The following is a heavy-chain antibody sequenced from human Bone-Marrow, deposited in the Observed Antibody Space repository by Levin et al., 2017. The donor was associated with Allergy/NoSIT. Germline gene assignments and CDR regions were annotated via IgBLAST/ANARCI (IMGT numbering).Heavy chain of an antibody. V-gene: IGHV4-30-4*01. Sequence: SETLSLTCTASGGSIGSSDYYWSWIRQTPGKGLEWIGCIYYLGHTYYDRSLKSRVAISVDTSKNQLSLTMRSMTAADTAVYYCARGGMYYHDSSGYRFDFWSQGTQVTVSS. CDR1: GGSIGSSDYY. D-gene: IGHD3-22*01. CDR3: ARGGMYYHDSSGYRFDF. CDR2: IYYLGHT. J-gene: IGHJ4*02.